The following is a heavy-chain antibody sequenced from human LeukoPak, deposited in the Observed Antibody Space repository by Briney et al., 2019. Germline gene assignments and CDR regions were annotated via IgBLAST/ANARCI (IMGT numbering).Heavy chain of an antibody. CDR1: GESFSGYY. CDR2: INHSGST. Sequence: SETLSLTCTVYGESFSGYYWSWIRQPPGKRLEWIGEINHSGSTDYNPSLKSRVTISVDTSKNQFSLKLTSVTAADTAVYYCARGLGIFGVSWFDPWGQGTLVTVSS. D-gene: IGHD3-3*01. V-gene: IGHV4-34*01. CDR3: ARGLGIFGVSWFDP. J-gene: IGHJ5*02.